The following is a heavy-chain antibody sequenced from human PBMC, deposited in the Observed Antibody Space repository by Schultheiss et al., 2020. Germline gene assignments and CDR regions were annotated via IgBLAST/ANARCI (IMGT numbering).Heavy chain of an antibody. CDR1: GYTFTSYG. D-gene: IGHD2-15*01. CDR3: ARDDIVVVVAATDYYYGMDV. CDR2: ISAYNGNT. Sequence: ASVKVSCKASGYTFTSYGISWVRQAPGQGLEWMGWISAYNGNTNYAQKLQGRVTMTTDTSTSTVYMELSSLRSEDTAVYYCARDDIVVVVAATDYYYGMDVWGQGTTVTVSS. J-gene: IGHJ6*02. V-gene: IGHV1-18*04.